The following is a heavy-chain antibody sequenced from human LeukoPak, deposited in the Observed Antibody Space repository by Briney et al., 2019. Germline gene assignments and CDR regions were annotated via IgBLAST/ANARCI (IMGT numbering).Heavy chain of an antibody. Sequence: TSETLSLTCTVSGGSISSYYWSWIRQPPGKGLEWIGYIYYSGSINYNPSLKSRVTISVDTSKNKLSLKLSSVTAADTAVYYCARGPPLLVGEQPVRYFDYWGQGTLVTVSS. CDR2: IYYSGSI. V-gene: IGHV4-59*01. CDR3: ARGPPLLVGEQPVRYFDY. J-gene: IGHJ4*02. D-gene: IGHD6-13*01. CDR1: GGSISSYY.